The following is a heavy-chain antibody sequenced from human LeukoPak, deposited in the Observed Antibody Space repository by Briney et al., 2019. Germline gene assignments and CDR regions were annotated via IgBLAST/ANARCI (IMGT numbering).Heavy chain of an antibody. CDR1: GGSISSYY. Sequence: SETLSLTCTVSGGSISSYYWSWIRQPPGKGLEWIGYIYYSGCTNYNPSLKSRVTISVDTSKNQFSLKLSSVTAADTAVYYFARARGYSSSRPNFFDYWGQGTLVTVSS. CDR3: ARARGYSSSRPNFFDY. CDR2: IYYSGCT. D-gene: IGHD6-13*01. V-gene: IGHV4-59*01. J-gene: IGHJ4*02.